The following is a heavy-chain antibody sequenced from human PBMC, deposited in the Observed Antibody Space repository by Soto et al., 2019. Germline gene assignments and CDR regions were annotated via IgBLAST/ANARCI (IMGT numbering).Heavy chain of an antibody. D-gene: IGHD2-2*01. CDR2: IIPTLGIA. CDR3: ASPSGTVVVSAAMDYYYMDV. J-gene: IGHJ6*03. V-gene: IGHV1-69*02. Sequence: VRQAPGQGLEWIGRIIPTLGIANDAEKFQGRGRSTADKSTSTAYMELSSLRSEDTAVYYCASPSGTVVVSAAMDYYYMDVRGKGTPVTVSS.